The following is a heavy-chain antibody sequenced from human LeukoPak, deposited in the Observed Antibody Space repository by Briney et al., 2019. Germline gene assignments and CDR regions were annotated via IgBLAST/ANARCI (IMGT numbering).Heavy chain of an antibody. J-gene: IGHJ4*02. CDR2: IYYSGST. CDR3: ARNLIPEQLALNF. CDR1: GGSISSYY. D-gene: IGHD6-13*01. Sequence: SETLSLTCTVSGGSISSYYWSWIRQPPGKGLEWIGYIYYSGSTNYNPSLKSRVTISVDTSKNQFSLNLKSVTPEDTAVYYCARNLIPEQLALNFWGQGTLVTVSS. V-gene: IGHV4-59*01.